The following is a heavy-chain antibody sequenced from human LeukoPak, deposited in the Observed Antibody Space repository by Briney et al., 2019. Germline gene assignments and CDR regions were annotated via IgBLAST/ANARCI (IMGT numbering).Heavy chain of an antibody. CDR2: IGGSGSST. D-gene: IGHD2-15*01. CDR3: ARGVECSGGSCYSRRDY. CDR1: GFTFSSYA. Sequence: GGSLRLSCAASGFTFSSYAMSWVRQAPGKGLEWVSAIGGSGSSTHYADSVKGRFTISRDNSKNTLYLQMNSLRAEDTAVYYCARGVECSGGSCYSRRDYWGQGTLVTVSS. J-gene: IGHJ4*02. V-gene: IGHV3-23*01.